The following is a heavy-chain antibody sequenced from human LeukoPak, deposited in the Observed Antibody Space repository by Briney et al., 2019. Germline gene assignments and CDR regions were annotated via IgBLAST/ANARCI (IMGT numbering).Heavy chain of an antibody. D-gene: IGHD6-6*01. CDR3: ARDSSSLPLDY. CDR2: IYYSGST. J-gene: IGHJ4*02. Sequence: SETLSLTCTVSGGSISSHYWSWIRQPPGKGLEWIGHIYYSGSTNYNPSLKSRVTISVDTSKNQFSLKLSSVTAADTAVYYCARDSSSLPLDYWGQGTLVTVSS. CDR1: GGSISSHY. V-gene: IGHV4-59*11.